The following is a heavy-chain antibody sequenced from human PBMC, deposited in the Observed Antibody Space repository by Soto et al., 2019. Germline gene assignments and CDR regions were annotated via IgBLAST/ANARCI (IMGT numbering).Heavy chain of an antibody. D-gene: IGHD3-10*01. CDR3: AKALWFGESSHYFDY. J-gene: IGHJ4*02. Sequence: EVQLLESGGGLVQVGGSLRLSCVGSGFGFDSYAMSWVRQAPGKGLEWVSGIGSSGGAIVYADSVRGRFTISRDNSRNALYLHMNSLRAGETAVYYCAKALWFGESSHYFDYWGQGTLVTVSS. V-gene: IGHV3-23*01. CDR1: GFGFDSYA. CDR2: IGSSGGAI.